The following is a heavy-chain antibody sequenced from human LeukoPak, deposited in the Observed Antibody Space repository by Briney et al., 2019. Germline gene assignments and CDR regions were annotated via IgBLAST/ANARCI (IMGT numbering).Heavy chain of an antibody. CDR1: GGSISSYY. Sequence: SSETLSLTCTVSGGSISSYYWSWIRQPAGKGLEWIGRIYTSGSTNYNPSLKSRVTISVDTSKNQFSLKLSSVTAADTAVYYCARSSSERFLEWLLLLWGQGTLVTVSS. D-gene: IGHD3-3*01. CDR2: IYTSGST. CDR3: ARSSSERFLEWLLLL. J-gene: IGHJ4*02. V-gene: IGHV4-4*07.